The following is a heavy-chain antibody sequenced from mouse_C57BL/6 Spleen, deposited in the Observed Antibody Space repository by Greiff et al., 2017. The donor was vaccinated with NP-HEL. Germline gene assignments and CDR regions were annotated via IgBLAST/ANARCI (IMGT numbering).Heavy chain of an antibody. CDR2: INPSSGYT. D-gene: IGHD2-3*01. V-gene: IGHV1-4*01. CDR1: GYTFTSYT. Sequence: VQLQQSGAELARPGASVKMSCKASGYTFTSYTMHWVKQRPGQGLEWIGYINPSSGYTKYNQKFKDKATLTADKSSSTAYMQLSSLTSEDSAVYYCARGGYDGYSWFAYWGQGTLGTVSA. CDR3: ARGGYDGYSWFAY. J-gene: IGHJ3*01.